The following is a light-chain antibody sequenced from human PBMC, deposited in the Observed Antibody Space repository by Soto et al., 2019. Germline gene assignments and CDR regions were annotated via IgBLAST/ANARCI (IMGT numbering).Light chain of an antibody. CDR2: LAS. V-gene: IGKV3D-11*03. CDR1: QAVNTR. CDR3: QHYDTSPALT. Sequence: EIVLTQSPATLSSFPGYRVTLSCSASQAVNTRLAWYQHRPGQAPRLLIYLASNRAAGVPARFSGSGSGTDFTLTISDVEPEDFAVYYCQHYDTSPALTFGGGTKVDIK. J-gene: IGKJ4*01.